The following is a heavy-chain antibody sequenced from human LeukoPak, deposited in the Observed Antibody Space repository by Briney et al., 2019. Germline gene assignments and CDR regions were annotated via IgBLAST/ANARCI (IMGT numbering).Heavy chain of an antibody. CDR1: GVSISSHY. J-gene: IGHJ5*02. CDR2: ISYSGSI. V-gene: IGHV4-59*11. D-gene: IGHD2-2*02. CDR3: ARYTNNWFDP. Sequence: PSETLSLTCTVSGVSISSHYWTWIRQPPGKGLEWIGYISYSGSINYNPSLKSRVTISVDTSKNQLSLKLSSVTAADTAVYYCARYTNNWFDPWGQGTLVTVSS.